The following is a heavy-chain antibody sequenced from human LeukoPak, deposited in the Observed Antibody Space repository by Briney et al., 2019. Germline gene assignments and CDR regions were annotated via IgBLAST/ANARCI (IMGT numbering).Heavy chain of an antibody. D-gene: IGHD2-21*02. Sequence: SETLSLTCTVSGGSISSSYYYWGWIRQPPGKGLEWIGSIYSSGSTYYNPSLKSRVTISVDTSKNQFSLKLSSVTAADTAVYYCARGAVVTANPTKNFDYWGQGTLVTVSS. CDR2: IYSSGST. J-gene: IGHJ4*02. CDR1: GGSISSSYYY. V-gene: IGHV4-39*07. CDR3: ARGAVVTANPTKNFDY.